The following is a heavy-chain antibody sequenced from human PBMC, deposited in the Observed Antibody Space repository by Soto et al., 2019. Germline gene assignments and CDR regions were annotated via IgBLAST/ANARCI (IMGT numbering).Heavy chain of an antibody. Sequence: QVQLQESGPGLVKPSQTLSLTCTVSGGSISSGGYYSSWIRQHPGKGLEWIGYIYYSGSTYYNPSLKSRVTISVDTSKNQFSLKLSSVTAADTAVYYGARDPKGAMVRGVNSGMDVWGQGTTVTVSS. CDR1: GGSISSGGYY. CDR3: ARDPKGAMVRGVNSGMDV. D-gene: IGHD3-10*01. CDR2: IYYSGST. V-gene: IGHV4-31*03. J-gene: IGHJ6*02.